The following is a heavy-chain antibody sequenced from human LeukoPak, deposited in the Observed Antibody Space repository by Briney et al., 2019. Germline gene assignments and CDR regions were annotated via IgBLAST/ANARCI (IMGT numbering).Heavy chain of an antibody. CDR1: GYTFSSYS. D-gene: IGHD2/OR15-2a*01. CDR3: ARDYVYAFDY. V-gene: IGHV3-48*01. Sequence: GGSLRLSCLASGYTFSSYSINWVRQAPGKGLEWVSYISGDGNAKHYTDSVKGRFTISRDNAKNALYLQMNSLRAEDTAVYFCARDYVYAFDYWGQGTLVTVSS. J-gene: IGHJ4*02. CDR2: ISGDGNAK.